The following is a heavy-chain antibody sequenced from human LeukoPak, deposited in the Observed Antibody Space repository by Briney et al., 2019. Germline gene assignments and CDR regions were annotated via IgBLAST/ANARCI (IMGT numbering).Heavy chain of an antibody. J-gene: IGHJ4*02. CDR2: VNHSGRT. CDR3: ARGQFQRDY. Sequence: SETLSLTCTVSGGSISSSTYFWSWIRQPPGKGLEWIGEVNHSGRTNYNPSLKSRVTISVDTSKNQFSLNLRSVTAADTAVYYCARGQFQRDYWGQGTLVTVSS. V-gene: IGHV4-39*07. CDR1: GGSISSSTYF.